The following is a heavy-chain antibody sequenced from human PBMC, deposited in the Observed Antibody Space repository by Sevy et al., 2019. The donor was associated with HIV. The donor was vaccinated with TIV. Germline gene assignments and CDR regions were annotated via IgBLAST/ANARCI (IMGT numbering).Heavy chain of an antibody. Sequence: ASVKVSCKASGYTFTIYDINWVRQATGQGLEWMGWMNPNSGNIGYTQKFQGRVTMTRNTSISTAYMELSSLRSEDTAVYYCASGGRWIQLWYPQTYHWCDPWGQGTLVTVSS. CDR3: ASGGRWIQLWYPQTYHWCDP. CDR2: MNPNSGNI. D-gene: IGHD5-18*01. J-gene: IGHJ5*02. CDR1: GYTFTIYD. V-gene: IGHV1-8*01.